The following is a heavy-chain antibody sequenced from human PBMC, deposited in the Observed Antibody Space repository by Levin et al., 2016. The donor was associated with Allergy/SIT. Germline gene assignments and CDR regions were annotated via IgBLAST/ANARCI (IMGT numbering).Heavy chain of an antibody. Sequence: KVSCKGSGYRFTTNWIGWVRQMPGKGPEWMGVIYPDDSDTRYSPSFQGQVTISVDKSINTAYLQWSILKASDTAMYYCASTVAVAASGRFFDYWGQGTLVTVSS. V-gene: IGHV5-51*01. D-gene: IGHD6-13*01. J-gene: IGHJ4*02. CDR1: GYRFTTNW. CDR2: IYPDDSDT. CDR3: ASTVAVAASGRFFDY.